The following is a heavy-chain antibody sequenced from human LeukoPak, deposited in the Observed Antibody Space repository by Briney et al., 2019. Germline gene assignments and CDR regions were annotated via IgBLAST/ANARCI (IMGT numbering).Heavy chain of an antibody. Sequence: QTGGSLRLSCAASGFTFSSYSMNWVRQAPGKGLEWVGFIRGQAYGGTTQYAASVKGRFTISRDDSKSIAYLQMTSLKTEDTAVYFCTRDDNVEWLFPLDYWGQGTRVTVSS. CDR1: GFTFSSYS. J-gene: IGHJ4*02. CDR3: TRDDNVEWLFPLDY. V-gene: IGHV3-49*04. CDR2: IRGQAYGGTT. D-gene: IGHD3-3*01.